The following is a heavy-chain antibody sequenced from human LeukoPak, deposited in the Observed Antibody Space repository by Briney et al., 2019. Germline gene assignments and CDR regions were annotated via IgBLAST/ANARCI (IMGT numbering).Heavy chain of an antibody. CDR2: IIPIFGTA. CDR1: GGTFSSYA. CDR3: ARLYEWFFDY. Sequence: SVKVSCKASGGTFSSYAISWVRQAPGQGLEWMGGIIPIFGTANYAQKFQGRVTMTRDMSTSTVYMELSSLRSEDTAVYYCARLYEWFFDYWGQGTLVTVSP. J-gene: IGHJ4*02. V-gene: IGHV1-69*05. D-gene: IGHD3-3*01.